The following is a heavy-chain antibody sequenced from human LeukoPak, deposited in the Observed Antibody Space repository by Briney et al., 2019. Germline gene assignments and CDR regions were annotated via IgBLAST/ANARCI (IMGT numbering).Heavy chain of an antibody. J-gene: IGHJ4*02. D-gene: IGHD3-22*01. CDR3: ARGITMIVVVIGALDY. V-gene: IGHV1-2*06. CDR1: RYAFSGYY. CDR2: INPDTGDI. Sequence: GASVKVSCKAPRYAFSGYYMHWVRQAPGQGLEWLGRINPDTGDINYAQKLQGRVTLTTDTSNTTAYMEVSRLRSDDTAVYYCARGITMIVVVIGALDYWGQGTLVTVSS.